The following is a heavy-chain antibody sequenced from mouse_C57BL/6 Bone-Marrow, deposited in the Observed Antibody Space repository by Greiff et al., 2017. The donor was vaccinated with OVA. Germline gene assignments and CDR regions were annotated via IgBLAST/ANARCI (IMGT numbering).Heavy chain of an antibody. CDR2: IYPGSGST. V-gene: IGHV1-55*01. J-gene: IGHJ2*01. Sequence: QVQLQQSGAELVKPGASVKMSCKASGYTFTSYWITWVKQRPGQGLEWIGDIYPGSGSTNYNEKFKSKATLTVDTSSSTAYMQLSSLTSEDSAVYYCASYYYGSSYPFDYWGQGTTLTVSS. D-gene: IGHD1-1*01. CDR1: GYTFTSYW. CDR3: ASYYYGSSYPFDY.